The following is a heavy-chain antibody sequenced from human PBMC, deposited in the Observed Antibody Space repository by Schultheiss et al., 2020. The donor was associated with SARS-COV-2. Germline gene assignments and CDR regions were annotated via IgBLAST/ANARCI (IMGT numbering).Heavy chain of an antibody. CDR3: AHRTRIAAAGSEYYGKDV. D-gene: IGHD6-13*01. Sequence: SGPTLVKPTQTLTLTCTFSGFSLSTSGVGVGWIRQPPGKALEWLALIYWNDDKRYSASLKSRLTITKDTSKNQVVLTMTNMDPVDTATYYCAHRTRIAAAGSEYYGKDVWGQGTTGTVSS. J-gene: IGHJ6*01. V-gene: IGHV2-5*01. CDR2: IYWNDDK. CDR1: GFSLSTSGVG.